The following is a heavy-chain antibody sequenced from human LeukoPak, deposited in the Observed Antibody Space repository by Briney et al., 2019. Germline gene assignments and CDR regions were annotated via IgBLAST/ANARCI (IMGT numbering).Heavy chain of an antibody. CDR3: ARDGYSYGKPTDPGGRYYYYYMDV. Sequence: GASVKVSCKASGYTFTSYGISWVRQAPGQGLEWMGWISAYNGNTNYAQKLQGRVTMTTDTSTSTAYMELRSLRSDDTAVYYCARDGYSYGKPTDPGGRYYYYYMDVWGKGTTVTISS. D-gene: IGHD5-18*01. CDR1: GYTFTSYG. J-gene: IGHJ6*03. CDR2: ISAYNGNT. V-gene: IGHV1-18*01.